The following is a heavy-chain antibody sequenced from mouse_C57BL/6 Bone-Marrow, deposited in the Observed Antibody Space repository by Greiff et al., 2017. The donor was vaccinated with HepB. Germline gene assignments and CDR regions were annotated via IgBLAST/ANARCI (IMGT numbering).Heavy chain of an antibody. CDR3: ARGAYYSNCYAMDY. CDR2: ISSGSSTI. D-gene: IGHD2-5*01. J-gene: IGHJ4*01. V-gene: IGHV5-17*01. CDR1: GFTFSDYG. Sequence: EVMLVESGGGLVKPGGSLKLSCAASGFTFSDYGMHWVRQAPEKGLEWVAYISSGSSTIYYADTVKGRFTISRDNAKNTLFLQMTSLRAEDTAMYYCARGAYYSNCYAMDYWGQGTSVTVSS.